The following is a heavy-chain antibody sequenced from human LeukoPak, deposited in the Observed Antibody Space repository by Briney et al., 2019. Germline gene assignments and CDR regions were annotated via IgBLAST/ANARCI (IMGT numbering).Heavy chain of an antibody. CDR1: GGSISSSSYY. J-gene: IGHJ4*02. CDR2: IYYSGST. Sequence: PSETLSLTCTVSGGSISSSSYYWGWIRQPPGKGLEWIGSIYYSGSTYYNPSLKSRVTISVDTSKNQFSLKLSSVTAADTAVYYCARQGIAVAGTWVDYWGQGTLVTVSS. CDR3: ARQGIAVAGTWVDY. V-gene: IGHV4-39*01. D-gene: IGHD6-19*01.